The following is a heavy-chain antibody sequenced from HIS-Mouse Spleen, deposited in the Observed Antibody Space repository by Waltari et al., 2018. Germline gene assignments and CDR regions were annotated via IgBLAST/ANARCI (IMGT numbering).Heavy chain of an antibody. D-gene: IGHD6-6*01. Sequence: TISRDNAKNSLYLQMNSLRAEDTAVYYCARDGGIAARDDAFDIWGQGTMVTVSS. CDR3: ARDGGIAARDDAFDI. V-gene: IGHV3-48*01. J-gene: IGHJ3*02.